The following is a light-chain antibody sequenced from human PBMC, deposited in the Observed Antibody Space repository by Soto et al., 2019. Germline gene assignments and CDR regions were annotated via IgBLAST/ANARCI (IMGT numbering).Light chain of an antibody. J-gene: IGKJ1*01. V-gene: IGKV1-5*01. CDR1: QSISGW. CDR2: DVS. CDR3: QQYKTFWT. Sequence: IQMTQCPSTLSASLGDRVTITCRASQSISGWLAWYQQKPGQAPRLLIYDVSSLQSGVPSRFSGSASATEFTLTITSLHPDDFATYYCQQYKTFWTFGQGTKVDIK.